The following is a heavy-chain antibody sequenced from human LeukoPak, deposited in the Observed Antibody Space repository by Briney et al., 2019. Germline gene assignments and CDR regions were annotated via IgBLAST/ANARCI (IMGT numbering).Heavy chain of an antibody. V-gene: IGHV4-59*11. CDR2: IYNSGTT. D-gene: IGHD6-19*01. CDR1: GGSISSHF. Sequence: PSETLSLTCTVSGGSISSHFWSWLRQPPGKGLEWMGNIYNSGTTNYNPSLKSGVTISVDTSKNQLSLQLTSVTAADTAVYYRTKATQWLAFDYWGRGTLVTVSS. CDR3: TKATQWLAFDY. J-gene: IGHJ4*02.